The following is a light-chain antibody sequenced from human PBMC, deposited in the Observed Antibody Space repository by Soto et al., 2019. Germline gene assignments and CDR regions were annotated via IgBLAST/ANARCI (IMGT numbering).Light chain of an antibody. V-gene: IGKV3-20*01. CDR2: GAS. Sequence: EVVMTHSPATLSVSPGEGATLSCRASQGIGDTLAWYQHKAGQTPRLLIYGASSRATGIPDRFSGSGSGTDFTLTISRLEPEDFAAVYYCQQYGGSTITSGQGARLAI. J-gene: IGKJ5*01. CDR3: QQYGGSTIT. CDR1: QGIGDT.